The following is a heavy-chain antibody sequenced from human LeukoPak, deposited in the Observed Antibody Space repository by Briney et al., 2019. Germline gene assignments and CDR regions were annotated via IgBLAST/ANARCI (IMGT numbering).Heavy chain of an antibody. D-gene: IGHD3-3*01. CDR2: INPSGGST. J-gene: IGHJ3*02. V-gene: IGHV1-46*03. Sequence: ASVKVSCKASGYTSTSYYMHWVRQAPGQGLEWMGIINPSGGSTSYAQKFQGRVTMTRDTSTSTVYMELSSLRSEDTAVYYCARAKIFGVVIDAFDIWGQGTMVTVSS. CDR1: GYTSTSYY. CDR3: ARAKIFGVVIDAFDI.